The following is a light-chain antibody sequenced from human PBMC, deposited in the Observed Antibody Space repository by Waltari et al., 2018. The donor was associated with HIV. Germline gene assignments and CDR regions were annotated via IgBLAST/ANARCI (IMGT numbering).Light chain of an antibody. CDR3: LQYNSYSTWT. CDR1: QNINDC. CDR2: KAS. V-gene: IGKV1-5*03. J-gene: IGKJ1*01. Sequence: DIQMTQSPSTLSASIGDRLTITCRASQNINDCLAWYQQKPGKAPKLLIYKASNLERGVPSRFSGSGSGTEFTLTISSLQPDDFTIYYCLQYNSYSTWTFGQGTKVEVK.